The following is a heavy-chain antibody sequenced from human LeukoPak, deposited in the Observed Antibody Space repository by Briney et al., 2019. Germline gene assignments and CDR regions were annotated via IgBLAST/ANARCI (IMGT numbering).Heavy chain of an antibody. CDR1: GYTFTTYG. D-gene: IGHD5-12*01. V-gene: IGHV1-18*01. J-gene: IGHJ3*02. CDR3: AIDPSANDLVAFDI. CDR2: ISTYNGNT. Sequence: ASVRVSCKASGYTFTTYGITWVRQAPGQGLEWMGWISTYNGNTNYAQKLQGRVTMTTDTSTSTAYMELRSLRSEDTAVYYCAIDPSANDLVAFDIWGQGTMVTVSS.